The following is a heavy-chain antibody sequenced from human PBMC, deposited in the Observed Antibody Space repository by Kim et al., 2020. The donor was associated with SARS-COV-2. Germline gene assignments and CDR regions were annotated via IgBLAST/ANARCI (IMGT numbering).Heavy chain of an antibody. CDR1: GFTFSGSS. D-gene: IGHD5-18*01. V-gene: IGHV3-73*01. J-gene: IGHJ6*02. CDR3: TGSYGTDYYGMDF. CDR2: IRSKVNSYAT. Sequence: GGSLRLSCAASGFTFSGSSVHWVRQASGKGLEWLGRIRSKVNSYATAYGVSVQGRFTISRDDSKNTAYLQMNSLKTEDMAVYYCTGSYGTDYYGMDFWGPGATVTVSS.